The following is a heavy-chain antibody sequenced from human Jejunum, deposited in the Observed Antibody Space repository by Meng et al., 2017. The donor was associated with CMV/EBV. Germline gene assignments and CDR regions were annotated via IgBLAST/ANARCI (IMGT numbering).Heavy chain of an antibody. CDR3: AHFVGGYYPSRPDY. D-gene: IGHD1-26*01. Sequence: QIPLKESGPPLVKPQQALTLTFSFSGFSPSTSGEGLGWIRQPPGKALEWLALIYRGDDKRYSPSLNSRLTIAKDTSKNEVVLTLTNMGPIDTGTYYCAHFVGGYYPSRPDYWGQGTLVTVSS. CDR1: GFSPSTSGEG. V-gene: IGHV2-5*02. J-gene: IGHJ4*02. CDR2: IYRGDDK.